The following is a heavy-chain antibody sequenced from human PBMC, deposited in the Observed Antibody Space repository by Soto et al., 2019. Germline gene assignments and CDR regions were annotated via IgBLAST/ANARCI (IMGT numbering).Heavy chain of an antibody. CDR2: MNPNCGNT. CDR1: GYTLTSYD. J-gene: IGHJ3*02. V-gene: IGHV1-8*01. D-gene: IGHD2-2*02. Sequence: ASVKVSCKASGYTLTSYDVYWVRQATGQGLEWKVWMNPNCGNTAYAQKFQGRVTMTRNPSISTAYMELSSLRSEDTAVYYCARGNETDCTGTSCYKTGAFEIWGQGTMVTVSS. CDR3: ARGNETDCTGTSCYKTGAFEI.